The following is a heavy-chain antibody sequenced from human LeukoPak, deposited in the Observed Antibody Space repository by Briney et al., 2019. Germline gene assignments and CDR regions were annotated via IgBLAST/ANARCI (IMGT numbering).Heavy chain of an antibody. CDR1: GYTFTSYG. CDR2: ISAYNGNT. CDR3: ARESHPTAMVPDWYFDL. D-gene: IGHD5-18*01. Sequence: GASVKVSCTASGYTFTSYGISWVRQAPGQGLEWMGWISAYNGNTNYAQKVQGRVTMTTDTSTSIAYMELRSLRSDDTAVYYCARESHPTAMVPDWYFDLWGRGTLVTVSS. J-gene: IGHJ2*01. V-gene: IGHV1-18*01.